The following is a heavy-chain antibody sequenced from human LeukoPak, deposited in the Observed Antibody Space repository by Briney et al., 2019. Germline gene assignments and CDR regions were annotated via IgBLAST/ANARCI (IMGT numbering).Heavy chain of an antibody. CDR2: VRGSGGST. Sequence: GGSLRLSCAASGFTFSSYAMSWVRQAPGKGLEWVAAVRGSGGSTYYADSVKGRFTISRDNSKNTLDLQMNSLRAEDTAVYYCAKSYGDYVLTYFDYWGQGTLVTVSS. CDR1: GFTFSSYA. CDR3: AKSYGDYVLTYFDY. D-gene: IGHD4-17*01. V-gene: IGHV3-23*01. J-gene: IGHJ4*01.